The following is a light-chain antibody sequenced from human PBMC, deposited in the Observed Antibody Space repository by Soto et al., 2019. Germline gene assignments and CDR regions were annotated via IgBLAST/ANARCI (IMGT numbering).Light chain of an antibody. J-gene: IGKJ4*01. V-gene: IGKV3-11*01. CDR3: QQRSNWPLT. Sequence: EIVLTQSPATLSLSPGERATLSCTASQNVTYFLAWYQQKPGQAPRLLIYDASNRATGIPTRFSASGSGTDFTLTISSLEPEDFAIYYCQQRSNWPLTFGGGTKVEI. CDR1: QNVTYF. CDR2: DAS.